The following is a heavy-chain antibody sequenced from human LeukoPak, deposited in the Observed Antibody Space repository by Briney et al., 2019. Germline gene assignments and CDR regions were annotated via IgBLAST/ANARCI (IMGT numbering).Heavy chain of an antibody. Sequence: PSETLSLTRTVSGGSISGYYWSWIRQSPGKGREWIAYVYSSGSTNYNPSLYRRVTISLDTSKNQFSLKLSSVTAADTAVYFCARSGTRSGGAFDIWGQGTMVTVSS. CDR3: ARSGTRSGGAFDI. V-gene: IGHV4-59*08. CDR1: GGSISGYY. J-gene: IGHJ3*02. D-gene: IGHD4-23*01. CDR2: VYSSGST.